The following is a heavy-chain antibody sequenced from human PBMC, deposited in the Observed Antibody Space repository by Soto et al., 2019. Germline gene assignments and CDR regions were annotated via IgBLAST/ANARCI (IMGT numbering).Heavy chain of an antibody. Sequence: GGSLRLSCAASGFTVSSNYMSWVRQAPGKGLEWVSVIYSGGSTYYADSVKGRFTISRDNPKNTLYLQMNSLRAEDTAVYYCARGRVTAIGLYDAFDIWGQGTMVTVSS. D-gene: IGHD2-21*02. J-gene: IGHJ3*02. CDR2: IYSGGST. V-gene: IGHV3-53*01. CDR1: GFTVSSNY. CDR3: ARGRVTAIGLYDAFDI.